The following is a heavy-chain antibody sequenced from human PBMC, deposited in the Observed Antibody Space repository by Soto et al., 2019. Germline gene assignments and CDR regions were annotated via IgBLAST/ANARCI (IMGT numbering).Heavy chain of an antibody. CDR2: IYYSVST. Sequence: SETLSLTCTVSGGSISSYYWSWIRQPPGKGLEWIGYIYYSVSTNYNPSLKSRVTISVDTSKNQFSLKLSSVTAADTAIYYCTRGGDPYKTGHWGQGTLVTVSS. CDR3: TRGGDPYKTGH. CDR1: GGSISSYY. J-gene: IGHJ4*02. V-gene: IGHV4-59*08. D-gene: IGHD2-21*01.